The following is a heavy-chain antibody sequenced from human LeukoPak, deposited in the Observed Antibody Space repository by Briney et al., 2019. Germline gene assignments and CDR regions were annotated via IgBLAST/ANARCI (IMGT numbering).Heavy chain of an antibody. CDR1: GFTFSSYE. J-gene: IGHJ4*02. D-gene: IGHD3-10*01. V-gene: IGHV3-48*03. CDR2: ISSSGSTI. CDR3: ACITKHFDY. Sequence: GGSLRLSCAASGFTFSSYEMNWVRQASGKGLEWVSYISSSGSTIYYADSVKGRFTISRDNAKNSLYLQMNSLRAEDTAVYYCACITKHFDYWGQGTLVTVSS.